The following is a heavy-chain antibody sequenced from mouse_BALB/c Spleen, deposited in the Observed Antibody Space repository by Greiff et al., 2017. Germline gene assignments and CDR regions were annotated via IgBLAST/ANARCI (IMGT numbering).Heavy chain of an antibody. Sequence: VQLQQSGTVLARPGASVKMSCKASGYTFTSYWMHWVKQRPGQGLEWIGAIYPGNSDTSYNQKFKGKAKLTAVTSTSTAYMELSSLTNEDSAVYYCTRSTMIYYFDYWGQGTTLTVSS. CDR1: GYTFTSYW. D-gene: IGHD2-4*01. CDR3: TRSTMIYYFDY. V-gene: IGHV1-5*01. CDR2: IYPGNSDT. J-gene: IGHJ2*01.